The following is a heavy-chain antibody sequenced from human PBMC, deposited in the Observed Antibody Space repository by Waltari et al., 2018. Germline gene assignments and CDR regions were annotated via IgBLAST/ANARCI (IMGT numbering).Heavy chain of an antibody. CDR1: GFNLSTYW. Sequence: EVQLVESGGGLVQPGGSLRLSCSASGFNLSTYWMTWVRQAPGRGLEWVANIKKDGSAKYYVDSVRGRSTISRDNANNSLFLQINSLRDDDTAVYYCVTDVSGWYVNWGQGTSVTVSS. CDR2: IKKDGSAK. V-gene: IGHV3-7*01. J-gene: IGHJ4*02. CDR3: VTDVSGWYVN. D-gene: IGHD6-19*01.